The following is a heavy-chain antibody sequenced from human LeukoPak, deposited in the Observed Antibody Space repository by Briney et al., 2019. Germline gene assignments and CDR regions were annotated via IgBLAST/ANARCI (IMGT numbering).Heavy chain of an antibody. V-gene: IGHV5-51*01. Sequence: GESLKISCKGSGYSFTSYWIGWVRQMPGKGLEWMGIIYPGDSDTRYSPSFQGQVTISADKSISTAYLQWSSLKASDTAMYYCARQRDSSGYYLDAFDIWGQGTMVTVSS. CDR3: ARQRDSSGYYLDAFDI. CDR2: IYPGDSDT. J-gene: IGHJ3*02. D-gene: IGHD3-22*01. CDR1: GYSFTSYW.